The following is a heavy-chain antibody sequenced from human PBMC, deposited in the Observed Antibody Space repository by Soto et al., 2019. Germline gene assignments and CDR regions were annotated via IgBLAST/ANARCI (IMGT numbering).Heavy chain of an antibody. CDR2: IYWNDDK. J-gene: IGHJ6*02. CDR3: AHRGGCSSTSCFYYYYGMDV. D-gene: IGHD2-2*01. CDR1: GFSLSTSGVG. Sequence: GPTLVNPTQTLTLTCTFSGFSLSTSGVGVGWIRQPPGKALEWLALIYWNDDKRYSPSLKSRLTITKDTSKNQVVLTMTNMDPVDTATYYRAHRGGCSSTSCFYYYYGMDVWGQGTTVTVSS. V-gene: IGHV2-5*01.